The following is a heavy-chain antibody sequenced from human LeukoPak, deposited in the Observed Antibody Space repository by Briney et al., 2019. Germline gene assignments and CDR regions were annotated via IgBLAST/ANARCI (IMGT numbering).Heavy chain of an antibody. CDR2: ISSCSSTI. CDR1: GFTFSSYS. CDR3: ASHGVLFGFQH. J-gene: IGHJ1*01. V-gene: IGHV3-48*01. D-gene: IGHD3-16*01. Sequence: PGGSLRLSCAASGFTFSSYSMNWVRQAPGKGLEWVSYISSCSSTIYYADSVKGRFTISRDNAKNSLYLQMNSLRAEDTAVYYCASHGVLFGFQHWGQGTLVTVSS.